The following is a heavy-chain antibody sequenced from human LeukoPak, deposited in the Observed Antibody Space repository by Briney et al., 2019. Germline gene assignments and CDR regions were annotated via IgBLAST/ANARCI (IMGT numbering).Heavy chain of an antibody. V-gene: IGHV3-66*01. CDR2: IYSGGST. J-gene: IGHJ4*02. Sequence: GGSLRLSCAASGFPVSSNYMSWVRQAPGKGLEWVSVIYSGGSTYYADSVKGRFTISRDNSKNTLYLQMNSLRAEDTAVYYCARGNWNYDYWGQGTLVTVSS. D-gene: IGHD1-20*01. CDR1: GFPVSSNY. CDR3: ARGNWNYDY.